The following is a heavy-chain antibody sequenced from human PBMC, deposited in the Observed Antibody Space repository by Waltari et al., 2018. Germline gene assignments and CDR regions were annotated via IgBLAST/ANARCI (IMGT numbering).Heavy chain of an antibody. Sequence: EVQVVESGGGLVQPGGSLSLPCAASGFTFSRCWMTWVRQAPGKGLEWVANIKTDGSETYYVDSVKGRFTISRDNTKNSLYLQMSSLRAEDTAVYYCAIGGVETSWYWRYWGQGTLVTVSS. J-gene: IGHJ4*02. CDR1: GFTFSRCW. V-gene: IGHV3-7*01. CDR2: IKTDGSET. CDR3: AIGGVETSWYWRY. D-gene: IGHD6-13*01.